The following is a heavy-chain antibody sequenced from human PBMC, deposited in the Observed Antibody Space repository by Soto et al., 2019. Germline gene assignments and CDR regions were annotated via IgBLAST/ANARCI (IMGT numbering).Heavy chain of an antibody. D-gene: IGHD3-3*01. V-gene: IGHV1-3*04. Sequence: QVQLVQSGAELKKPGASVMVSCKASGYTFTAYGIHWVRQAPGQTLEWIGWINSGNGNTKYSDKMQDRVTITRDTAATTVYMEVRGLRSEDTAVYFCAGAPFGATIILGPLPDFWGQGSLVTVSS. J-gene: IGHJ4*02. CDR2: INSGNGNT. CDR1: GYTFTAYG. CDR3: AGAPFGATIILGPLPDF.